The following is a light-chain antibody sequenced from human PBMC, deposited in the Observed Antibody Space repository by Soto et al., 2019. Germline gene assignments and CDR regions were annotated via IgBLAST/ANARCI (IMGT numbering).Light chain of an antibody. CDR1: QSVSSY. Sequence: EIVLTQSPATLSLSPGERATLSCRASQSVSSYLAWYQQKPGQAPRLLIYDASNRATGIPARFSGSGSGTDFTLTISSLEPEDFAVXYCQQRSNWPPGYTFGQGTKLEIK. J-gene: IGKJ2*01. CDR3: QQRSNWPPGYT. V-gene: IGKV3-11*01. CDR2: DAS.